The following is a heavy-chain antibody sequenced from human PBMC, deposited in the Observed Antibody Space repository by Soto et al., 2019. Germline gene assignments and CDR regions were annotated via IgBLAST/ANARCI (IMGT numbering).Heavy chain of an antibody. D-gene: IGHD5-18*01. J-gene: IGHJ6*03. CDR3: ARDASIQRWLLEGHHYHLDV. CDR2: MNPNSGNT. Sequence: ASVKVSCKASGYTFTSYDINWVRQATGQGLEWMGWMNPNSGNTGYAQKFQGRVTMTRNTSISTAYMELSSLRSEDTAVYYCARDASIQRWLLEGHHYHLDVWGKGTTVTVAS. V-gene: IGHV1-8*01. CDR1: GYTFTSYD.